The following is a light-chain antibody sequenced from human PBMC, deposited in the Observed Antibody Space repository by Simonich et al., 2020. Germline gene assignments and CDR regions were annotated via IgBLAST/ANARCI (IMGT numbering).Light chain of an antibody. J-gene: IGKJ3*01. CDR3: QQFNSYPRT. CDR1: QDISNY. CDR2: DAS. V-gene: IGKV1-13*02. Sequence: IQMTQSPSSLSASVGDRVTITCQASQDISNYLNWYQQKPGKAPKLLIYDASSLESGVPSRFSGSGSGTDFTLTISSLQPEDFATYYCQQFNSYPRTFGPGTKVDIK.